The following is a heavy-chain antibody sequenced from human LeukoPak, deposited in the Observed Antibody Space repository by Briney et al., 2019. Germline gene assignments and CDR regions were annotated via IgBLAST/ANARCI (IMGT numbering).Heavy chain of an antibody. CDR1: GYSFTRFG. Sequence: SVKVSCKASGYSFTRFGISWVRQAPGQGLEWMGRIIPIFGTANYAQKFQGRVTITTDESTSTAYMELSSLRSEDTAVYYCARDGDANYYDSNRYFQHWGQGTLVTVSS. D-gene: IGHD3-22*01. V-gene: IGHV1-69*05. CDR2: IIPIFGTA. J-gene: IGHJ1*01. CDR3: ARDGDANYYDSNRYFQH.